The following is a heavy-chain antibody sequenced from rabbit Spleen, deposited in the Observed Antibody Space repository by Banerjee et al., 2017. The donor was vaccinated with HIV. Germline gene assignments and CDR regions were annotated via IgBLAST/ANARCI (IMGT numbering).Heavy chain of an antibody. CDR1: GFDFSRYY. D-gene: IGHD4-1*01. V-gene: IGHV1S7*01. J-gene: IGHJ4*01. Sequence: QLVESGGGLVQPGGSLKLSCKASGFDFSRYYVSWVRQAPGKGLEWIGDIDPIFGIAVYASWVNGRFTISIHNAQNTLYLQLNSLTAADTATYFCVREVAGKFGLWGQGTLFTVS. CDR3: VREVAGKFGL. CDR2: IDPIFGIA.